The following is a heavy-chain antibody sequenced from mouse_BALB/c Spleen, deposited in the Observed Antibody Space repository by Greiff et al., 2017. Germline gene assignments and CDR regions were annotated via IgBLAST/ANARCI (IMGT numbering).Heavy chain of an antibody. CDR2: IYPGDGDT. Sequence: VKLMESGAELARPGASVKLSCKASGYTFTSYWMQWVKQRPGQGLEWIGAIYPGDGDTRYTQKFKGKATLTADKSSSTAYMQLSSLASEDSAVYYCAKMNYGYYFDYWGQGTTLTVSS. D-gene: IGHD1-2*01. J-gene: IGHJ2*01. V-gene: IGHV1-87*01. CDR3: AKMNYGYYFDY. CDR1: GYTFTSYW.